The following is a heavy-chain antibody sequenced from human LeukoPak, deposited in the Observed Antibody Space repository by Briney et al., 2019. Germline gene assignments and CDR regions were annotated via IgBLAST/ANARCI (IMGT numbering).Heavy chain of an antibody. CDR3: AKGIRWELPFDY. CDR1: GFTFSNNW. Sequence: GGSLRLSCAASGFTFSNNWMHWVRQAPGKGLEWVSAISGGNSNTYYADSVKGRFTISRDNSKNTLYLQMNSLRAEDTAVYYCAKGIRWELPFDYWGQGTLVTVSS. D-gene: IGHD1-26*01. J-gene: IGHJ4*02. CDR2: ISGGNSNT. V-gene: IGHV3-23*01.